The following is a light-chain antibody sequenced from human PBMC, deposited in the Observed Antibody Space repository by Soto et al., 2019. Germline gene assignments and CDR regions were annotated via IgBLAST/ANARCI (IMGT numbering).Light chain of an antibody. J-gene: IGLJ1*01. CDR3: CSSAATRTSWV. V-gene: IGLV2-23*02. Sequence: QSALTQPASVSGSLGQSITISCTGTSSDVGTFNLVSWFQQHPGKAPKLIIFEVTNRPSGVSDRFSGSKSGNTASLTISGVQAEDEAAYHCCSSAATRTSWVFGTGTKVTVL. CDR1: SSDVGTFNL. CDR2: EVT.